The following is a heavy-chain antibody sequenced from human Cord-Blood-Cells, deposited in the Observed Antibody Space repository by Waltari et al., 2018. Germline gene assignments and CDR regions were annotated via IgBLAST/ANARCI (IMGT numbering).Heavy chain of an antibody. J-gene: IGHJ4*02. CDR1: GGSISSYY. Sequence: QVQLQESGPGLVKPSETLSLTCTVSGGSISSYYWSWIRQPPGKGLEWIGYSYYSVSTNYNPALKSRVTISVDTSKHQFSLKLSSVTAADTAVYYCARYDFWSGFQFFDYWGQGTLVTVSS. V-gene: IGHV4-59*01. CDR3: ARYDFWSGFQFFDY. D-gene: IGHD3-3*01. CDR2: SYYSVST.